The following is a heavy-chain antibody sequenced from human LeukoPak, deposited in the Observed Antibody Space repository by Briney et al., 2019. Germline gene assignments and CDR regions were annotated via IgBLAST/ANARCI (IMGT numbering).Heavy chain of an antibody. Sequence: PGGSLRLSCAASGFTFSNYWMIWVRQAPGKGLEWVANIKQDGSEKRYADSVGGRFTVSRDNAHTSLYLQMSSLRAEDTALYFCARASDPWLQLTWGQGTLVTVSS. J-gene: IGHJ5*02. CDR2: IKQDGSEK. V-gene: IGHV3-7*05. CDR3: ARASDPWLQLT. D-gene: IGHD5-24*01. CDR1: GFTFSNYW.